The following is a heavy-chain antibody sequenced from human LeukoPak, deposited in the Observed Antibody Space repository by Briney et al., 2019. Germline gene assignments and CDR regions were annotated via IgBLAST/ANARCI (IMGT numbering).Heavy chain of an antibody. CDR2: ISYDGSDK. D-gene: IGHD6-13*01. J-gene: IGHJ5*02. Sequence: GGSLRLSCSASGFTFSSYGMHWVRQAPGKGLEWVAVISYDGSDKYYADSVKGRFTISRDNSKNTLYLQMNSLTAEDTAVYYCAKVGRMAAVSSWFDTWGQGTLVTVSS. CDR1: GFTFSSYG. CDR3: AKVGRMAAVSSWFDT. V-gene: IGHV3-30*18.